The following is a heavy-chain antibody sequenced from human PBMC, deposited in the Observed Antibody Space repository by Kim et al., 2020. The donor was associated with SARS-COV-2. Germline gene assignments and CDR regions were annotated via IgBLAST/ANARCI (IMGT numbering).Heavy chain of an antibody. CDR3: TTAVYDILTGSIDY. D-gene: IGHD3-9*01. V-gene: IGHV3-15*01. J-gene: IGHJ4*02. Sequence: AAPVKGRFTISRDDSKNTLYLQMNSLKTEDTAVYYCTTAVYDILTGSIDYWGQGTLVTVSS.